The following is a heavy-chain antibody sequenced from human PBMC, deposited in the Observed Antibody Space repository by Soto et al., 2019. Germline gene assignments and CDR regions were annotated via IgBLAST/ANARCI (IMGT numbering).Heavy chain of an antibody. D-gene: IGHD5-12*01. CDR2: INPPGGVT. Sequence: QVQLVQSGAEVKKPGASIKVSCKASGYVFSDYYIHWFRQAPGHGLEWVAVINPPGGVTRYAQKFQGRLAVTSDTSRSTVYMQLSSLRSDDTAVFYCGKSDGFDGGGDSWGQGTLVTVSS. CDR3: GKSDGFDGGGDS. J-gene: IGHJ4*02. CDR1: GYVFSDYY. V-gene: IGHV1-46*01.